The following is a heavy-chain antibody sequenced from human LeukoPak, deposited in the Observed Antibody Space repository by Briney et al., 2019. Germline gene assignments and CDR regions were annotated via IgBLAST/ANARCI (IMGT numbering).Heavy chain of an antibody. D-gene: IGHD6-13*01. CDR2: IYYSGST. J-gene: IGHJ4*02. Sequence: SETLSLTCTVSGGSISSSSYYWGWLRQPPGKGLEWFGNIYYSGSTYYNPSLKSRVIISVDTSKNQFSLKLSSVTAADTAVYYCARLGAAAGRFDYWGQGTLVTVSS. CDR1: GGSISSSSYY. V-gene: IGHV4-39*01. CDR3: ARLGAAAGRFDY.